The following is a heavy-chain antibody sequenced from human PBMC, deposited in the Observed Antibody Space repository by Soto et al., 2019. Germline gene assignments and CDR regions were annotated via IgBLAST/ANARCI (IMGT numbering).Heavy chain of an antibody. CDR3: ARAPPRYCSSTSCYWYFDL. Sequence: EVQLVESGGDLVQPGGSLRLSCAASGFTVSSNYMSWVRQAPGKGLEWVSVIYRGGTTYYADSVKGRFTISRDNSKNTLYLQMNSLRAEDKAVYYCARAPPRYCSSTSCYWYFDLWGRGTLVTVSS. D-gene: IGHD2-2*01. J-gene: IGHJ2*01. CDR1: GFTVSSNY. CDR2: IYRGGTT. V-gene: IGHV3-66*01.